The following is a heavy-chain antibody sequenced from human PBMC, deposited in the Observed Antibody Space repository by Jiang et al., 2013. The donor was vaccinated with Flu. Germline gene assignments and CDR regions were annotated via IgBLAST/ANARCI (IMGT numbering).Heavy chain of an antibody. D-gene: IGHD6-13*01. J-gene: IGHJ4*02. Sequence: SLTISCEGSGYTFSLYWIDLGAPDARKGLEWMGTIFPGDSDTKYSPSFQGQVTISADTSIRTAFLRWSSLRASDSAMYYCARGGRGYYGISWGGHFPSDYWGQGTLVTVSS. CDR3: ARGGRGYYGISWGGHFPSDY. V-gene: IGHV5-51*01. CDR1: GYTFSLYW. CDR2: IFPGDSDT.